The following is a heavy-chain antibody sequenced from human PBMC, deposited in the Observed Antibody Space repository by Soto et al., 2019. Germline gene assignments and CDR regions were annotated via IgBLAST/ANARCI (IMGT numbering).Heavy chain of an antibody. Sequence: PGGSLRLSCAASGFTFSNAWMSWVRQAPGKGLEWVGRIKSKTDGGTTDYAAPVKGRFTISRDDSKNTLYLQMNSLKTEDTAVYYCTTDLRDHSSGWVRAFDIWGQGTMVTVSS. CDR3: TTDLRDHSSGWVRAFDI. CDR1: GFTFSNAW. J-gene: IGHJ3*02. V-gene: IGHV3-15*01. CDR2: IKSKTDGGTT. D-gene: IGHD6-19*01.